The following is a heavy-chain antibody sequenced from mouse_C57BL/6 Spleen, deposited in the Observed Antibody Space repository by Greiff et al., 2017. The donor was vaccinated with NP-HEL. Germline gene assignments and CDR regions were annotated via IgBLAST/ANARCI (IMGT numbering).Heavy chain of an antibody. CDR3: VRHRLERAMDY. V-gene: IGHV10-1*01. J-gene: IGHJ4*01. CDR2: IRSKSNNYAT. D-gene: IGHD2-2*01. Sequence: EVKVVESGGGLVQPKGSLKLSCAASGFSFNTYAMNWVRQAPGKGLEWVARIRSKSNNYATYYADSVKDRFTISRDDSESMLYLQMNNMKTEDTAMYYCVRHRLERAMDYWGQGTSVTVSS. CDR1: GFSFNTYA.